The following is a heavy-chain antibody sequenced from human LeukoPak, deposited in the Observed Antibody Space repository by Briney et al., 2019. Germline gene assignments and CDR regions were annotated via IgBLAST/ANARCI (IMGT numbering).Heavy chain of an antibody. J-gene: IGHJ6*02. Sequence: SETLSLTCTVSGGSISSYYWSWIRQPPGKGLEWIGYIYYSGSTNYNPSLKSRVTISVDTSKNQFSLKLSSVTAADTAVYYCASYLTSRTRTTYGMDVWGQGTTVTVSS. CDR1: GGSISSYY. D-gene: IGHD2-2*01. CDR2: IYYSGST. V-gene: IGHV4-59*01. CDR3: ASYLTSRTRTTYGMDV.